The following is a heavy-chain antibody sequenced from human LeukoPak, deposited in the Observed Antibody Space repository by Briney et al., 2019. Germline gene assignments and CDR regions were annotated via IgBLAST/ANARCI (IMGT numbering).Heavy chain of an antibody. CDR2: IYPGDSDT. D-gene: IGHD6-13*01. J-gene: IGHJ4*02. CDR3: ARTPIIAAADSYYFDY. CDR1: GYSFATYW. Sequence: GESLKISCKGSGYSFATYWVAWVRQMPGKGLERMGIIYPGDSDTRYSPSFQGQVTISADKSITTAYLQWSSLRASDTAMYYCARTPIIAAADSYYFDYWGQGTLVTVSS. V-gene: IGHV5-51*01.